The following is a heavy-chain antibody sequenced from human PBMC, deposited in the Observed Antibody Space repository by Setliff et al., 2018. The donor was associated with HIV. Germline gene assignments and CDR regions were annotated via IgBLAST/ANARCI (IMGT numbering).Heavy chain of an antibody. CDR1: GGSISSSNW. D-gene: IGHD3-10*01. Sequence: SETLSLTCAVSGGSISSSNWWSWVRQPPGKGLEWIGEIYHSGGTNYNPSLKSRVTISLDKSKNHFSLELRSVTAADTAVYYCARVITMVWTTFDPWGQGTLVNVSS. CDR3: ARVITMVWTTFDP. CDR2: IYHSGGT. V-gene: IGHV4-4*02. J-gene: IGHJ5*02.